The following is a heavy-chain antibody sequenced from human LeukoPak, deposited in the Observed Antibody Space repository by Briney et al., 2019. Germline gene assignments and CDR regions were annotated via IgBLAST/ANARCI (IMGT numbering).Heavy chain of an antibody. Sequence: GGSLRLSCAASGFTFSSYSMNWVRQAPGRGLEWVSSISSSSSYIYYADSVKGRFTISRDNAKNSLYLQMNSLRAEDTAVYYCARSPPQGRAHLWGQGTMVTVSS. CDR3: ARSPPQGRAHL. CDR1: GFTFSSYS. V-gene: IGHV3-21*01. J-gene: IGHJ3*01. CDR2: ISSSSSYI.